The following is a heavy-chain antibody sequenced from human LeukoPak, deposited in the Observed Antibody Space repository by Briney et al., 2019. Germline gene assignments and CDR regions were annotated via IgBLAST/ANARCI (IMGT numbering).Heavy chain of an antibody. CDR3: ARGPWCGSDCYPYYFDY. CDR1: GGTFSSYA. J-gene: IGHJ4*02. V-gene: IGHV1-69*13. Sequence: GASVKVSCKASGGTFSSYAISWVRQAPGQGLEWMGGIIPIFGTANYAQKFQGRVTITADESTSTAYMELSSLRSEDTAVYYCARGPWCGSDCYPYYFDYWGQGTLVTVSS. D-gene: IGHD2-21*02. CDR2: IIPIFGTA.